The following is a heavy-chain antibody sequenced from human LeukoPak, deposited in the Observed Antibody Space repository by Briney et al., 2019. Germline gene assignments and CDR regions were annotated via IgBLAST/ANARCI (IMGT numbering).Heavy chain of an antibody. Sequence: GGSLRLSCAASGFTFSRHWMHWVRQAPGKGLVWVARINSDGSSTSYADSVKGRFTISRDSAKNTLYLQMNSLGAEDTAVYYCARDPNYYDSSGYYRCFDYWGQGTLVTVSS. V-gene: IGHV3-74*01. D-gene: IGHD3-22*01. CDR1: GFTFSRHW. CDR3: ARDPNYYDSSGYYRCFDY. J-gene: IGHJ4*02. CDR2: INSDGSST.